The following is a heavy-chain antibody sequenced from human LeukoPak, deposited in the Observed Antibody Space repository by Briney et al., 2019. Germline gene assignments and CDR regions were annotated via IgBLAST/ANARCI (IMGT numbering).Heavy chain of an antibody. J-gene: IGHJ3*02. CDR2: LYHSGKT. Sequence: TSETLSLTCAVSGGSTSSYYWSWTRQPPGRGLEWIGCLYHSGKTIYNPSLKSRVTISVDTSKNQFSLMLNSVTAADTATYYCARNQKDSYDSIFHAFEIWGQGTMATVSS. V-gene: IGHV4-59*03. CDR1: GGSTSSYY. CDR3: ARNQKDSYDSIFHAFEI. D-gene: IGHD3-22*01.